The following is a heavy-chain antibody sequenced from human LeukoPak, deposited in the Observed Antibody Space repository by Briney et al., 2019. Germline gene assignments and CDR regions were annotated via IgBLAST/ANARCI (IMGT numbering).Heavy chain of an antibody. CDR1: GFTFSSYA. J-gene: IGHJ4*02. Sequence: PGGSLRLSCAASGFTFSSYAMSWVRQAPGKGLEWVSAISGSGGSTYYADSVKGRFTISRDNSKNTLYLQMNSLRAEDTAVYYCAKETPGVLLWFGEPDFDHWGQGTLVTVSS. CDR2: ISGSGGST. D-gene: IGHD3-10*01. CDR3: AKETPGVLLWFGEPDFDH. V-gene: IGHV3-23*01.